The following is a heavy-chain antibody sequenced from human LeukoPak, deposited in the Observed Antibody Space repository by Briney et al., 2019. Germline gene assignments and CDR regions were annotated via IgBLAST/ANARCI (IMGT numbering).Heavy chain of an antibody. Sequence: SVKVSCKASGGTFSSYAISWVRQAPGQGLEWMGGIIPTFGTANYAQKFQGRVTITADESTSTAYMELSSLRSEDTAVYYCARVASSIAAAGGYNWFDPWGQGTLVTVSS. CDR1: GGTFSSYA. CDR3: ARVASSIAAAGGYNWFDP. D-gene: IGHD6-13*01. V-gene: IGHV1-69*13. J-gene: IGHJ5*02. CDR2: IIPTFGTA.